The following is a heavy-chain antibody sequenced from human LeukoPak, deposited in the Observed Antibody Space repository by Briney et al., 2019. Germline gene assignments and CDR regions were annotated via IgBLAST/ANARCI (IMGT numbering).Heavy chain of an antibody. J-gene: IGHJ4*02. CDR2: IIPIFGTA. D-gene: IGHD6-13*01. CDR1: GGTFSGYA. V-gene: IGHV1-69*05. Sequence: ASVKVSCKASGGTFSGYAISWVRQAPGQGLEWMGGIIPIFGTANYAQKFQGRVTITTDESTSTAYMELSSLRSEDTAVYYCARDRGWGAAAGEGPFDYWGQGTLVTVSS. CDR3: ARDRGWGAAAGEGPFDY.